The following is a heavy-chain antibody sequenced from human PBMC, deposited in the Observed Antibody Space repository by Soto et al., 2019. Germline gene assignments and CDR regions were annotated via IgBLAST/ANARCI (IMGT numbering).Heavy chain of an antibody. CDR1: GFPFSDYA. V-gene: IGHV3-23*01. D-gene: IGHD1-1*01. J-gene: IGHJ4*02. CDR2: ITGSGGDT. CDR3: VKGSTTSRPYYFYY. Sequence: EVQLLESGGGLVQPGGSLRLSCVVSGFPFSDYAMGWVRQAPGKGLEWVSAITGSGGDTYHADSVKGRFTISRDNSKNTLYLQMNSLRAEDTAIYYCVKGSTTSRPYYFYYWGQGTLVTVSS.